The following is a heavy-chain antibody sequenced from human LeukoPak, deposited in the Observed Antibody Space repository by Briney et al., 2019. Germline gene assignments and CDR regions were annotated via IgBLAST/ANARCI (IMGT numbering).Heavy chain of an antibody. D-gene: IGHD3-22*01. Sequence: SETLSLTCTVSGGSISSYYWSWIRQPPGKGLEWIGYIYYSGSTNYNPSLKSRVTISVDTSKNQFSLKLSSVTAADTAVYYCARAPGLYYYDSSGYSPPSLGVDIWGQGTMVTVSS. CDR2: IYYSGST. CDR3: ARAPGLYYYDSSGYSPPSLGVDI. V-gene: IGHV4-59*01. CDR1: GGSISSYY. J-gene: IGHJ3*02.